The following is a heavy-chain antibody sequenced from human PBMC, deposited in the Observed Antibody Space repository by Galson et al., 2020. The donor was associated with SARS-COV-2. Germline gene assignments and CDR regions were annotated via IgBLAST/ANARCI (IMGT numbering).Heavy chain of an antibody. CDR2: ISAYNGNT. CDR3: TRDRTTTTAFDY. CDR1: GYTFTSYG. Sequence: ASVKVSCKASGYTFTSYGISWVRQAPGQGLEWMGWISAYNGNTNYAQKLQGRVTMTTDTSTSTAYMELRSLRSDDTAVYYCTRDRTTTTAFDYWGQGTLVTVSS. J-gene: IGHJ4*02. D-gene: IGHD1-7*01. V-gene: IGHV1-18*01.